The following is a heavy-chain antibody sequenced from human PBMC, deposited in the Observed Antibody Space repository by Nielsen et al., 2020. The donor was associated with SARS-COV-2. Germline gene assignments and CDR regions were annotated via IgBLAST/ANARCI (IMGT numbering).Heavy chain of an antibody. CDR1: GYTFIDYY. J-gene: IGHJ4*02. CDR2: INPSGGYT. V-gene: IGHV1-46*01. D-gene: IGHD1-14*01. CDR3: ARVTPYDVRTGGTHFEF. Sequence: ASVKVSCKASGYTFIDYYMHWVRQARGQGLEWLGMINPSGGYTSYAQKFQGRVTVTRDTSTSTVYMDLTSLRSEDTAVYYCARVTPYDVRTGGTHFEFWGQGTPVTVSS.